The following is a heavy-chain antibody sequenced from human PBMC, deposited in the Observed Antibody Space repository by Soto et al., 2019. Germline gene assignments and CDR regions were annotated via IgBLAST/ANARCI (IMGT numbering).Heavy chain of an antibody. D-gene: IGHD3-22*01. Sequence: SSVKVSCKASGGTFSSYAISWVRQAPGQGLEWMGGIIPIFGTANYAQKFQGRVTITADKSTSTAYMELSSLRSEDTAVYYCARDREAYYYDSSGYKDDALDIWGQGTMVTVSS. CDR1: GGTFSSYA. CDR3: ARDREAYYYDSSGYKDDALDI. J-gene: IGHJ3*02. V-gene: IGHV1-69*06. CDR2: IIPIFGTA.